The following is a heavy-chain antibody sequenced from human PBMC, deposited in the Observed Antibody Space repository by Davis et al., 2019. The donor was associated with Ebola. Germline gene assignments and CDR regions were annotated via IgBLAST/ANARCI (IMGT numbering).Heavy chain of an antibody. Sequence: GESLKISCAASGFTFSNYWMHWVRQGPGKGLLWVSHVNNDGTTTNYADSVKGRFTISRDNAKNTLYLQMNSLRVEDTGVYYCVRSGGWPDYWGQGTLVTVSS. CDR2: VNNDGTTT. CDR1: GFTFSNYW. V-gene: IGHV3-74*01. J-gene: IGHJ4*02. CDR3: VRSGGWPDY. D-gene: IGHD2-15*01.